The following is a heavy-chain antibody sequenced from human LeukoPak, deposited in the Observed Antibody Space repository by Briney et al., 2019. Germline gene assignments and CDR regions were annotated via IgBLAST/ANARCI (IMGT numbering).Heavy chain of an antibody. D-gene: IGHD3-9*01. V-gene: IGHV3-11*01. CDR3: ARDLTRYYFDY. CDR2: ISSSGSTI. J-gene: IGHJ4*02. CDR1: GFTFSDYY. Sequence: GGSLRLSCAASGFTFSDYYMSWIRQAPGRGLEWVSYISSSGSTIYYADSVQGRFTISRDNAKNSLYLQMNSLRAEDTAVYYCARDLTRYYFDYWGQGTLVTVSS.